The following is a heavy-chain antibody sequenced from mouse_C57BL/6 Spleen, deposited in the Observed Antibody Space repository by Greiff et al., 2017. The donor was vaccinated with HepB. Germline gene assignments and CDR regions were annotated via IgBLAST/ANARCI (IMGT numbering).Heavy chain of an antibody. J-gene: IGHJ4*01. CDR2: IDPSDSYT. CDR1: GYTFTSYW. D-gene: IGHD2-2*01. V-gene: IGHV1-69*01. CDR3: ARVGLTMDY. Sequence: QVQLQQPGAELVMPGASVKLSCKASGYTFTSYWMHWVKQRPGQGLEWIGEIDPSDSYTNYNQKFKGKSTLTVDKSSSTAYMQLSSLTSEDSAVYYCARVGLTMDYWGQGTSVTVSS.